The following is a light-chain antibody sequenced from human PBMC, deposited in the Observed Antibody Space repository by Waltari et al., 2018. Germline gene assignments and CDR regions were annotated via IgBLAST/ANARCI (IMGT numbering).Light chain of an antibody. J-gene: IGKJ1*01. CDR2: AAS. CDR3: QQGYNTPRT. V-gene: IGKV1-12*01. Sequence: DIQMTQSPSSLSASVGDKVTITCRASQGISSWLAWYQQKPGKAPKLLIYAASSLQSGVPSSFSGSGSGTDYTLTISSLQPEDFATYYCQQGYNTPRTFGQGTKVEIK. CDR1: QGISSW.